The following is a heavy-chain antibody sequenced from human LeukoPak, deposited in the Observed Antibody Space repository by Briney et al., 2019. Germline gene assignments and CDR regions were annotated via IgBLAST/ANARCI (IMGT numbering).Heavy chain of an antibody. CDR2: IYHSGST. D-gene: IGHD3-10*01. CDR1: GGSISSSNW. CDR3: ARDREYYFYGMDV. Sequence: SGTLSLTCAVSGGSISSSNWWSWVRQPPGKGLEWIGEIYHSGSTNYNPSLKSRVTISVDKSKNQFSLKLSSVTAADTAVYYCARDREYYFYGMDVWGRGTTVTVSS. J-gene: IGHJ6*02. V-gene: IGHV4-4*02.